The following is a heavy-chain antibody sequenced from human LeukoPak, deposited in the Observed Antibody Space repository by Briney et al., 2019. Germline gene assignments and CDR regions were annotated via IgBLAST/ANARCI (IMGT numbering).Heavy chain of an antibody. V-gene: IGHV3-33*01. J-gene: IGHJ5*02. CDR3: GRSGYYGSGSYRDNWFDP. D-gene: IGHD3-10*01. CDR1: GFSFSSYA. CDR2: IWYDGKNK. Sequence: GRSLRLSCAASGFSFSSYAMHWVRQVPGKGLEWVAVIWYDGKNKYYADALKGRFTISRDDSKNTVFLQMNSLRAEDTAVYYCGRSGYYGSGSYRDNWFDPWGQGTLVTVSS.